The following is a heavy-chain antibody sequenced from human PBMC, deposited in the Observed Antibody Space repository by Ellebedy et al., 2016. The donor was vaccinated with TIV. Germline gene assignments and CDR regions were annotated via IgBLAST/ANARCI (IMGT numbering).Heavy chain of an antibody. V-gene: IGHV4-39*01. Sequence: GSLRLSCTVSGGSISSSSYYWGWIRQPPGKGLEWIGSIYYSGSTYYNPSLKSRVTISVDTSKNQFSLKLSSVTAADTAVYYCARGRRGWLVSGAFDIWGQGTMVTVSS. D-gene: IGHD6-6*01. CDR3: ARGRRGWLVSGAFDI. J-gene: IGHJ3*02. CDR1: GGSISSSSYY. CDR2: IYYSGST.